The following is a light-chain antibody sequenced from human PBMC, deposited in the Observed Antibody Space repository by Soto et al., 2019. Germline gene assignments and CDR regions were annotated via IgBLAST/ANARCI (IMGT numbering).Light chain of an antibody. CDR3: QQYDNSPNT. CDR2: AAS. CDR1: QSVSS. J-gene: IGKJ2*01. V-gene: IGKV3D-15*01. Sequence: EIVMTQSPATLSVSPGERATLSCRASQSVSSVAWYLQKPGQTPKLLIYAASTRATGMPARFSGGGSGTEFTLTSSSLQSEDFAVYYCQQYDNSPNTFGQGTKLEIK.